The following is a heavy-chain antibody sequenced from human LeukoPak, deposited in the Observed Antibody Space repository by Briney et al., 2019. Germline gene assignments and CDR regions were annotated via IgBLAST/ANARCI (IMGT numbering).Heavy chain of an antibody. V-gene: IGHV1-69*13. Sequence: SVKVSCKASGGTFSSYAISWVRQAPGQGLEWMGGIIPIFGTANYAQKFQGRVTITADESTSTAYMALSSLRSEDTAVYYCARDREDYCSSTSCFSSPPDAFDIWGQGTMVTVSS. J-gene: IGHJ3*02. CDR2: IIPIFGTA. D-gene: IGHD2-2*01. CDR3: ARDREDYCSSTSCFSSPPDAFDI. CDR1: GGTFSSYA.